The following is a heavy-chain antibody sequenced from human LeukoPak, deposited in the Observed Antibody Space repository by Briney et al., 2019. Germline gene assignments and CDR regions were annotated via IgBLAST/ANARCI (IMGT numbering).Heavy chain of an antibody. J-gene: IGHJ6*02. CDR2: IYSDVRMI. Sequence: GGSLRLSCAASGFTFSDYWMHWVRQAPGKGLEWVARIYSDVRMIKYADSVKGRFTISRDNTKNTLYLQMNSLRDEDTAVYYCARDHSDSGSPYYYGMDVWGQGTTVTVSS. V-gene: IGHV3-74*03. CDR3: ARDHSDSGSPYYYGMDV. CDR1: GFTFSDYW. D-gene: IGHD3-10*01.